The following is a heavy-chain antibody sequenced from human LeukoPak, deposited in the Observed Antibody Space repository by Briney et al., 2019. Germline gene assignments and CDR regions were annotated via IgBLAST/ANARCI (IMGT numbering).Heavy chain of an antibody. D-gene: IGHD3-22*01. J-gene: IGHJ4*02. CDR2: ISSSSSYI. V-gene: IGHV3-21*01. CDR3: ARGLDYDSSGNEPLVY. CDR1: GFTFSSYS. Sequence: GGSLRLSCAASGFTFSSYSMNWVRQAPGKGLEGVSSISSSSSYIYYADSVKGRFTISRDNAKNSLYLQMNSLRAEDTAVYYCARGLDYDSSGNEPLVYWVRGRIVTVSS.